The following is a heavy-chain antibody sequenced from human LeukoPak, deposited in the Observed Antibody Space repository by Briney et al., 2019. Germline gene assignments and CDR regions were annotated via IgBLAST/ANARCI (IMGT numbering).Heavy chain of an antibody. V-gene: IGHV1-69*05. Sequence: PVKVSCKASGGTFSNYAFSWVRQAPGQGLEWMGGIITIFSTANYAQKFQGRVTITTDESTSTAYMELSSLRSEDTAVYYCARDLGDDDYWGQGTLVTVSS. D-gene: IGHD4-17*01. CDR1: GGTFSNYA. CDR2: IITIFSTA. J-gene: IGHJ4*02. CDR3: ARDLGDDDY.